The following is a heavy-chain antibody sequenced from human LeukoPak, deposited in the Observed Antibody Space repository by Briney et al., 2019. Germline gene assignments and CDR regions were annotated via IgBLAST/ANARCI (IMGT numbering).Heavy chain of an antibody. J-gene: IGHJ4*02. CDR1: GGTFSSYA. Sequence: ASVKVSCKASGGTFSSYAISWVRQAPGQGLEWMGWISAYNGNTNYAQKLQGRVTMTTDTSTSTAYMELRSLRSDDTAVYYCAREAKDYYDSGGYYYVFDYWGQGTLVTVSS. CDR2: ISAYNGNT. V-gene: IGHV1-18*01. CDR3: AREAKDYYDSGGYYYVFDY. D-gene: IGHD3-22*01.